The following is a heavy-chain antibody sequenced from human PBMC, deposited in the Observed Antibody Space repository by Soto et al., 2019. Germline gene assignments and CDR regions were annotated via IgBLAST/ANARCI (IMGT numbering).Heavy chain of an antibody. D-gene: IGHD5-12*01. CDR2: IWYDGSNK. J-gene: IGHJ6*02. V-gene: IGHV3-33*01. CDR1: GFTFSSYG. CDR3: ARDNIVATFAVDV. Sequence: QVQLVESGGGVVQPGRSLRLSCAASGFTFSSYGMHWVRQAPGKGLEWVAVIWYDGSNKYYADSVKGRFTISRDNSKNTLYLQMNSLRAEDTAVYYCARDNIVATFAVDVWGQGTTVTVSS.